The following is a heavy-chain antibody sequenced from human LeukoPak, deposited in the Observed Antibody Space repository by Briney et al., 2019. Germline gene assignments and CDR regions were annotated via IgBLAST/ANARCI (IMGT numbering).Heavy chain of an antibody. D-gene: IGHD1-26*01. CDR3: ARHSGSYYRYFDY. CDR2: IYYSGIT. Sequence: SETLSLTCTVSGGSISRSHYYWGWIRQPPGKGLEWIGSIYYSGITYYNPSLKSRVTISVDTSKNEFSLKLSSVSAADTAVYYCARHSGSYYRYFDYWGQGTLVTASS. CDR1: GGSISRSHYY. V-gene: IGHV4-39*01. J-gene: IGHJ4*02.